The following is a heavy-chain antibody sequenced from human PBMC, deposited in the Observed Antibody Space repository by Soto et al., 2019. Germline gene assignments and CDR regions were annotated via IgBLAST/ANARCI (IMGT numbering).Heavy chain of an antibody. CDR1: GG. J-gene: IGHJ5*02. Sequence: PSETLSLTCAVFGGWWIRQPPGMGLAWIGEINYSGGSNYIPSLKSRVTILAESSKKQFSLKVTSVTAADTAVYYCARITMKVSSWGQGTLVTVSS. CDR3: ARITMKVSS. CDR2: INYSGGS. V-gene: IGHV4-34*01. D-gene: IGHD3-22*01.